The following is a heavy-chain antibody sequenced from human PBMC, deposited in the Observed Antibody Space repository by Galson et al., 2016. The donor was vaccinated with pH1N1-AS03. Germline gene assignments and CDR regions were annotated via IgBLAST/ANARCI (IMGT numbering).Heavy chain of an antibody. CDR3: AAYKYVDTYFDN. D-gene: IGHD1-1*01. CDR1: GFTLSNYW. Sequence: SLRLSCAASGFTLSNYWMRWVRQAPGKGLEWVANIKQDGSAKQYVDSVKGRFTISRDNAKNSLYLQMNSLRAEDTAVYYCAAYKYVDTYFDNWGQGTLVTVSS. V-gene: IGHV3-7*03. CDR2: IKQDGSAK. J-gene: IGHJ4*02.